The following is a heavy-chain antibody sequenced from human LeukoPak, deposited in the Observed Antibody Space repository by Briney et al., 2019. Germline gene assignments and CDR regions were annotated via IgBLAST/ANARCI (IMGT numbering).Heavy chain of an antibody. Sequence: PSETLSLTCTVYGGSISSYYWSWIRQPPGKGLEWIGYIYYSGSTNYNPSLKSGVTISVDTCKNQFSLRLSSVTAADTAVYYCAREMAAAGYDPFDIWGQGTMVTVSS. V-gene: IGHV4-59*01. J-gene: IGHJ3*02. CDR1: GGSISSYY. D-gene: IGHD6-13*01. CDR3: AREMAAAGYDPFDI. CDR2: IYYSGST.